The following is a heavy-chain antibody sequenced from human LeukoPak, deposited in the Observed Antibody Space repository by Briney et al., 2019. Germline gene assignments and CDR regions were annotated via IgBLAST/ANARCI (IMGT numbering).Heavy chain of an antibody. Sequence: PSEALSLTCAVYGGSFSGYYWSWIRQPPGKGLEWIGEINHSGSTNYNPSLKSRVTISVDTSKNRFSLKLTSVTAADTAVYYCARGGYCSGGSCYGGGLDYWGQGILVTVSS. CDR3: ARGGYCSGGSCYGGGLDY. V-gene: IGHV4-34*01. D-gene: IGHD2-15*01. CDR2: INHSGST. CDR1: GGSFSGYY. J-gene: IGHJ4*02.